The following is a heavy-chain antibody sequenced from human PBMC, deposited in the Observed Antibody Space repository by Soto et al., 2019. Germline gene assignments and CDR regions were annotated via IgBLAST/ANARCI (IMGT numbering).Heavy chain of an antibody. D-gene: IGHD6-19*01. J-gene: IGHJ4*02. Sequence: EGELVESGGGLIQPRGSLRLSCAASGYAVSSKYMTWVRQAPGKGLEWVSVIYGGGTTYYADSVKGRFTISRDTSKNTLYLQMNSLRAEDTAVYYCVQTTGWPGFDFWGQGTLVTVSS. V-gene: IGHV3-53*01. CDR2: IYGGGTT. CDR1: GYAVSSKY. CDR3: VQTTGWPGFDF.